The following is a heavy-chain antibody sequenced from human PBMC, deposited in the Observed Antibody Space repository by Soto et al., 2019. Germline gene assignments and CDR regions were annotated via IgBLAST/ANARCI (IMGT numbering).Heavy chain of an antibody. D-gene: IGHD5-12*01. Sequence: PSETLSLTCTVSGGSISNSSYYRGWIRQPPGKGLEWIGHIYYTGTSYSNPSLKGRVTLSVDTSKNQFSLKLNSMTAADTAVFYCTRLQRRWLSSDSWGQGTLVTVSS. CDR2: IYYTGTS. V-gene: IGHV4-39*01. CDR1: GGSISNSSYY. J-gene: IGHJ4*02. CDR3: TRLQRRWLSSDS.